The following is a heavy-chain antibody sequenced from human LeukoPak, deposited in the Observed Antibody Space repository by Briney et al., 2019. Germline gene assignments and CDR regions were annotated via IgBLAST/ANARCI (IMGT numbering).Heavy chain of an antibody. CDR1: GFTFSSYW. CDR3: AREVVYYDSSGYLDI. D-gene: IGHD3-22*01. CDR2: IKQDGSEK. V-gene: IGHV3-7*01. J-gene: IGHJ4*02. Sequence: GGSLRLSCAASGFTFSSYWMSWVRQAPGKGVEWVANIKQDGSEKYYVDSVKGRFTISRDNAKNSLYLQMNSLRAEDTAVYYCAREVVYYDSSGYLDIWGQGTLVTVSS.